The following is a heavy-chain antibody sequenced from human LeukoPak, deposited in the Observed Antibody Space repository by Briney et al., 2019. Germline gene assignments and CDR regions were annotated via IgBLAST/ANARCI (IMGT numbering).Heavy chain of an antibody. Sequence: GESLKISCKGFGYSFTNYWIGWVRQMPGKGLEWMGIIYPGDSDTRYSPSFQGQVTISADKSITTAYLQWSSLKASDTAMYYCARLEVHGAAGRGAFDIWGQGTMVTVSS. J-gene: IGHJ3*02. CDR2: IYPGDSDT. D-gene: IGHD6-13*01. CDR3: ARLEVHGAAGRGAFDI. V-gene: IGHV5-51*01. CDR1: GYSFTNYW.